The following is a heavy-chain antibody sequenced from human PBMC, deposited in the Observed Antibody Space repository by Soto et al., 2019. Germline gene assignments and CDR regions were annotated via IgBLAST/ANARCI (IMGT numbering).Heavy chain of an antibody. CDR2: ISYDGSNK. CDR1: GFTFSNYG. D-gene: IGHD4-17*01. Sequence: QVQLVESGGGVVQPGRSLRLSCAASGFTFSNYGVHWVRQAPGKGLEWVAVISYDGSNKYYADSVKGRFTISRDNSKNTRYLQMNSLRTEDTAVYYCGKYSDYGYHRDWFDPWGQGTLVTVSS. V-gene: IGHV3-30*18. J-gene: IGHJ5*02. CDR3: GKYSDYGYHRDWFDP.